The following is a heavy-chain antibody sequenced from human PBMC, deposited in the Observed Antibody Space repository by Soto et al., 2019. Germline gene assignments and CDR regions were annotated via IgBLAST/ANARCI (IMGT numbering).Heavy chain of an antibody. D-gene: IGHD2-15*01. CDR1: GGTFSNYP. CDR2: IIPIFGTV. CDR3: ARANHRLLQTWYFDL. V-gene: IGHV1-69*12. Sequence: QVQLVQSGAEVKKPGSSVKVSCKASGGTFSNYPINWVRQDPGQGLEWMGGIIPIFGTVKYAQKFTGRVTITADESTSTAYMELSSLGSEVTAVYYCARANHRLLQTWYFDLWGRGSLFTVSS. J-gene: IGHJ2*01.